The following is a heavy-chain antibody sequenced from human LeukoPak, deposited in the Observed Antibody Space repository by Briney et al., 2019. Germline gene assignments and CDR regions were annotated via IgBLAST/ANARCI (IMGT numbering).Heavy chain of an antibody. CDR3: AKPEDSGYDGLV. V-gene: IGHV3-53*01. CDR1: GFTVSSNY. D-gene: IGHD5-12*01. CDR2: IYSGGST. Sequence: GGPLRLSCAASGFTVSSNYMSWVRQAPGKGLEWVSVIYSGGSTYYADSVKGRFTISRDNSKNTLYLQMNSLRAEDTAVYYCAKPEDSGYDGLVWGQGTLVTVSS. J-gene: IGHJ4*02.